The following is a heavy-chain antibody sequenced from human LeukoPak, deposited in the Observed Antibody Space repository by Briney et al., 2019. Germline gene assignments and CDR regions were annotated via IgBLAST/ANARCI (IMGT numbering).Heavy chain of an antibody. CDR2: ISWDGGST. Sequence: PGGSLRLSCAASGFTFDDYTMHWVRQASGKGLEWVSLISWDGGSTYYADSVKGRFTISRDNSKNSLYLQMNSLRTEDTALYYCAKDMELRYFYGMDVWGQGTTVTVSS. CDR3: AKDMELRYFYGMDV. J-gene: IGHJ6*02. V-gene: IGHV3-43*01. CDR1: GFTFDDYT. D-gene: IGHD3-9*01.